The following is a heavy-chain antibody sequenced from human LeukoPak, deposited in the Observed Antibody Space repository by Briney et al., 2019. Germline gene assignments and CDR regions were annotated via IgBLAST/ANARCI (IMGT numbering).Heavy chain of an antibody. CDR2: VDWDGSST. J-gene: IGHJ4*02. V-gene: IGHV3-43*01. CDR1: GFMFDDYS. D-gene: IGHD3-3*01. CDR3: ARDSSNFWSGYPNNYYFDY. Sequence: GGSLRLACAASGFMFDDYSIHWVRQAPGKALEWVSLVDWDGSSTYYADSVRGRFTISRDNSKNTLYLQMGSLRAEDMAVYYCARDSSNFWSGYPNNYYFDYWGQGTLVTVSS.